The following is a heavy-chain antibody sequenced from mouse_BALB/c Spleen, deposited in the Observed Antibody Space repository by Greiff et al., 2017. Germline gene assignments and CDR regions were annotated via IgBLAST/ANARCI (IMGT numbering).Heavy chain of an antibody. J-gene: IGHJ2*01. Sequence: EVNVVESGGGLVKPGGSLKLSCAASGFTFSDYYMYWVRQTPEKRLEWVATISDGGSYTYYPDSVKGRFTISRDNAKNNLYLQMSSLKSEDTAMYYCARGKITTAVFDYWGQGTTLTVSS. CDR1: GFTFSDYY. D-gene: IGHD1-2*01. V-gene: IGHV5-4*02. CDR3: ARGKITTAVFDY. CDR2: ISDGGSYT.